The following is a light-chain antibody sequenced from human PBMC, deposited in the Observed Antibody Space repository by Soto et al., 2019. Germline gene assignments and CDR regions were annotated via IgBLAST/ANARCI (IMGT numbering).Light chain of an antibody. CDR3: MQSTQLPPT. V-gene: IGKV2D-29*02. CDR2: EVS. CDR1: QSLLHITGETF. Sequence: DVVITQTPLSLSVAPGQPASLSCQSSQSLLHITGETFLFWYLQKPGQSPQLLIYEVSTRVSGVPDRFSGSGSGTDFTLEISRVGTDDVGIYYCMQSTQLPPTFGQGTRLEIK. J-gene: IGKJ5*01.